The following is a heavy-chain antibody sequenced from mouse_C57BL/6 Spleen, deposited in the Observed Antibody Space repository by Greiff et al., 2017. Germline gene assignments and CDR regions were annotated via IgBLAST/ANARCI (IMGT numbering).Heavy chain of an antibody. CDR1: GYTFTSYW. D-gene: IGHD1-1*01. V-gene: IGHV1-55*01. CDR3: ARSTTVVAPFDY. J-gene: IGHJ2*01. Sequence: VQLQQPGAELVKPGASVKMSCKASGYTFTSYWITWVKQRPGQGLEWIGDIYPGSGSTNYNEKFKSKATLTVDTSSSTAYMQLSSLTSEDSAVYYCARSTTVVAPFDYWGKGTTLTVSS. CDR2: IYPGSGST.